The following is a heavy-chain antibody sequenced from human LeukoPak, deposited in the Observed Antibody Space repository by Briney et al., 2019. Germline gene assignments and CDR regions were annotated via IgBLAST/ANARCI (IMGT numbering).Heavy chain of an antibody. CDR2: INHSGST. CDR3: ARARGYSYGYPAYYHYYYYYMDV. D-gene: IGHD5-18*01. CDR1: GGSFSGYY. J-gene: IGHJ6*03. Sequence: PSETLSLTCAVYGGSFSGYYWSWIRQPPGKGLEWIGEINHSGSTNYNPSLKSRVTISVDTSKNQFSLKLSSVTAADTAVYYCARARGYSYGYPAYYHYYYYYMDVWVKGTTVTVSS. V-gene: IGHV4-34*01.